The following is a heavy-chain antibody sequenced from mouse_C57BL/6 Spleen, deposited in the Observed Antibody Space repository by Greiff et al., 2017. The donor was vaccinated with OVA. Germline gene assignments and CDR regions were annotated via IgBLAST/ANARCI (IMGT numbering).Heavy chain of an antibody. Sequence: VKLQESGAELVKPGASVKLSCKTSGYTFTEYTIHWVKQRSGQGLEWIGWFYPGSGSIKYNEKFKDKATLTADKSSSTVYMELSRLTSEDSAVYFCARHEDPYYKDYAMDYWGQGTSVTVSS. J-gene: IGHJ4*01. CDR1: GYTFTEYT. D-gene: IGHD2-12*01. V-gene: IGHV1-62-2*01. CDR2: FYPGSGSI. CDR3: ARHEDPYYKDYAMDY.